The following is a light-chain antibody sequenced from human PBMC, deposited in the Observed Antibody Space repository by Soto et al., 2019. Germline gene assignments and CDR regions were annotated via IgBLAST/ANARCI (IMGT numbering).Light chain of an antibody. V-gene: IGKV3-15*01. CDR1: QTVSSN. Sequence: EIVMTQSPDTLSLSPGERATLSCRASQTVSSNLAWYQQKPGQAPRLLIYGASTRATGIPARFSGSGSGTEFTLTISSLQSEDFAVYYCQQYNNWPPLTFGGGTKVEIK. CDR2: GAS. CDR3: QQYNNWPPLT. J-gene: IGKJ4*01.